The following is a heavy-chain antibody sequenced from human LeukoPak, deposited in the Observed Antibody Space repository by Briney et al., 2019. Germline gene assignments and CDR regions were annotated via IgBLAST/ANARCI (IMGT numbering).Heavy chain of an antibody. J-gene: IGHJ4*02. Sequence: PGGSLRLSCAASGFTFRSYWMHWVRQAPGKGLVWVSRVKGDGSFTNYADSVYGRFTISRDNAKNTLYLHMHSLRAEDTAVYYCLRYGDDFNFDYWSQGSLVTVSS. D-gene: IGHD5-24*01. CDR2: VKGDGSFT. V-gene: IGHV3-74*01. CDR3: LRYGDDFNFDY. CDR1: GFTFRSYW.